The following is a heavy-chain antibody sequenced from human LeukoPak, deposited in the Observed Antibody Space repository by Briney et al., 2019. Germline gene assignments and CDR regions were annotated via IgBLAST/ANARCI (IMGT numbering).Heavy chain of an antibody. V-gene: IGHV4-4*07. CDR1: GGSISSYY. CDR3: ARDATAIFGVVITNWFDP. J-gene: IGHJ5*02. Sequence: SETLSLTCTVSGGSISSYYWSWIRQPAGKGLEWIGRIYTSGSTNYNPSLKRRVTMSVDTSKNQFSLKLSSVTAADTAVYYCARDATAIFGVVITNWFDPWGQGTLVTVSS. CDR2: IYTSGST. D-gene: IGHD3-3*01.